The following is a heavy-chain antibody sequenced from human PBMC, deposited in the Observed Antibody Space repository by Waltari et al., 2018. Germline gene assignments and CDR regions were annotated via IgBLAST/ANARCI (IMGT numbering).Heavy chain of an antibody. CDR3: ARVSSSWYHRANWFDP. CDR1: GYAISSGYC. V-gene: IGHV4-38-2*02. D-gene: IGHD6-13*01. CDR2: IYHSGST. Sequence: QVQLQESGPGLVKPSETLSLTCTVSGYAISSGYCWGWIRQPPGKGLEWIGSIYHSGSTYYNPSLKSRVTISVDTSKNQFSLKLSSVTAADTAVYYCARVSSSWYHRANWFDPWGQGTLVTVSS. J-gene: IGHJ5*02.